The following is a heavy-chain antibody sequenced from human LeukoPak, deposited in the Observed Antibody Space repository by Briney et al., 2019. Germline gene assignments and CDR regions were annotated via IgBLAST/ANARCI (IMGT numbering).Heavy chain of an antibody. CDR2: INHSGSP. V-gene: IGHV4-34*01. D-gene: IGHD3-16*01. CDR1: GGSLSGYY. J-gene: IGHJ4*02. Sequence: SETLSLTCAVYGGSLSGYYWSWIRQPPGKGLEWIGEINHSGSPNYNPSLKSRVTMSLDTSRNQFSLKLSSVTAADTALYYCARAPYLSPSYWGQGTLVTVSS. CDR3: ARAPYLSPSY.